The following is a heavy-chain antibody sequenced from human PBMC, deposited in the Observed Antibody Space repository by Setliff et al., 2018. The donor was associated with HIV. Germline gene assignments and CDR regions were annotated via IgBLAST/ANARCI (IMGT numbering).Heavy chain of an antibody. Sequence: TLSLTCTVSGGSISSGGYYWSWSRQHPGKGLEWIGYIYYSGSTYYNPSPKSRVTMSVDTSKNQFSLKLSSVTAADTAAYYCARARGLLPYYYLDVWGKGTTVTVSS. CDR1: GGSISSGGYY. CDR3: ARARGLLPYYYLDV. V-gene: IGHV4-31*03. J-gene: IGHJ6*03. CDR2: IYYSGST. D-gene: IGHD3-10*01.